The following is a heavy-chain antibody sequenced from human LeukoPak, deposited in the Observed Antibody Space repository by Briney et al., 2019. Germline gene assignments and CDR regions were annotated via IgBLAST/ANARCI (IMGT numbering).Heavy chain of an antibody. CDR3: ARRVGDYLGY. CDR2: INSSTYTI. V-gene: IGHV3-48*03. J-gene: IGHJ4*02. Sequence: PGGSLRLSCAASGFTFRSYEMNWVRQAPGKGLEWLSYINSSTYTIYYADSVKGRFTISRDNAKNSLYLQMNSLRAEDSAVYYCARRVGDYLGYWGQGNLVTVSS. D-gene: IGHD4-17*01. CDR1: GFTFRSYE.